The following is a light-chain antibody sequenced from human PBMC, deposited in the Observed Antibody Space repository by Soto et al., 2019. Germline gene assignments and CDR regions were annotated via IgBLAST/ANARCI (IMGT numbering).Light chain of an antibody. V-gene: IGKV3-11*01. CDR2: DAS. CDR1: QSVGRY. Sequence: EIVLTQSPATLSLSPGERATLSCRASQSVGRYLAWYQHKPGQAPRLLIYDASKRDTGIQGRFSGSGFGTDFTLPISSLEPEDFAVYYCQQRSNGYTFGQGAKLEIK. CDR3: QQRSNGYT. J-gene: IGKJ2*01.